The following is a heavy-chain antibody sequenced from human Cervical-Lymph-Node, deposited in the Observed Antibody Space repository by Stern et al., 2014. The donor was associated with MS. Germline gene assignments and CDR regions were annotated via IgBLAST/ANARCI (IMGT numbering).Heavy chain of an antibody. CDR2: IDPNGGTT. V-gene: IGHV1-46*03. J-gene: IGHJ6*02. Sequence: VQLVESGAEVKKPGASVKVSCEASGYTLTSYSMHWVRQAPGQGLEWLGVIDPNGGTTRYAPKFQGRVSMTSDTSTTTVSIEVSGLTSADTAVYYCARGDHYYSYGLDVGGQGTMVTVS. CDR1: GYTLTSYS. CDR3: ARGDHYYSYGLDV.